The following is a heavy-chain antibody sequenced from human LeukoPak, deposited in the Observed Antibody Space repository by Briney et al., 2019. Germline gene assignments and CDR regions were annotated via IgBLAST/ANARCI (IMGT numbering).Heavy chain of an antibody. D-gene: IGHD6-13*01. CDR2: ISGSGGGT. J-gene: IGHJ4*02. CDR3: AKDQVGVAAPGY. V-gene: IGHV3-23*01. CDR1: GFTFSSDG. Sequence: GGSLRLSCAASGFTFSSDGMTWVRQAPGKGLEWVSAISGSGGGTLYADSVKGRLTISRDNSKNTLYLQMNSLRVDDTAVYYCAKDQVGVAAPGYWGQGTLVTVSS.